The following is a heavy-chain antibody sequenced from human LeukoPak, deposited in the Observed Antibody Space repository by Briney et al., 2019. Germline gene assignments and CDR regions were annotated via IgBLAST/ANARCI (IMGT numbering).Heavy chain of an antibody. CDR1: GFTFNNYA. CDR3: ARDYPTSGIVTIFDY. CDR2: ITASGGST. Sequence: GGSLRLSCASSGFTFNNYAMTWVRQAPGKGLEWVSSITASGGSTYCADSVKGRFTISRDNSKNTLYLQMSSLRAEDTAVYHCARDYPTSGIVTIFDYWGQGNLVTVSS. V-gene: IGHV3-23*01. J-gene: IGHJ4*02. D-gene: IGHD1-1*01.